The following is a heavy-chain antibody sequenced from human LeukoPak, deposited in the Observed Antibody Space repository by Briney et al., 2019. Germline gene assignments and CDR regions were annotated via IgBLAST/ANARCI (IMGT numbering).Heavy chain of an antibody. CDR2: ISGSGDST. D-gene: IGHD6-13*01. V-gene: IGHV3-23*01. J-gene: IGHJ6*03. CDR1: GFTFSSYA. CDR3: ATQLVLLHYYMDV. Sequence: GGSLRLSCAASGFTFSSYAMSWVRQAPGKGLEWVSAISGSGDSTYYADSVKGRFTISRDNSKNTLYLQMNSLRAEDTAVYYCATQLVLLHYYMDVWGKGTTVTVSS.